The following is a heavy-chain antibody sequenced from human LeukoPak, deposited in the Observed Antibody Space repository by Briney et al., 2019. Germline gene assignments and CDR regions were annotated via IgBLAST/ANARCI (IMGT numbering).Heavy chain of an antibody. V-gene: IGHV3-21*01. D-gene: IGHD2-15*01. CDR2: ISSSSSYI. CDR1: GFTFSSYS. Sequence: GGSLRLSCAASGFTFSSYSMNWVRQAPGKGLEWVSSISSSSSYIYYADSVEGRFTISRDNAKNSLYLQMNSLRAEDTAVYYCARDLAPYCSGGSCSAFDYWGQGTLVTVSS. CDR3: ARDLAPYCSGGSCSAFDY. J-gene: IGHJ4*02.